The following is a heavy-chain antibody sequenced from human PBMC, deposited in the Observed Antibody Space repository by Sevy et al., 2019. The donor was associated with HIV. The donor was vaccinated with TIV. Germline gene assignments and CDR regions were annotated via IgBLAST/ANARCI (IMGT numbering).Heavy chain of an antibody. CDR3: ARLVSCGGDCYYLDS. Sequence: GGSLRLSCAASGFSFSNYDMHWVRQAPGKGLDWVAVISHDERYKNYAESVKVRFTISRDNFKNTLFLQMASLRPEDTAVYFCARLVSCGGDCYYLDSWGQGALVTVSS. D-gene: IGHD2-21*02. CDR1: GFSFSNYD. V-gene: IGHV3-30*01. CDR2: ISHDERYK. J-gene: IGHJ4*02.